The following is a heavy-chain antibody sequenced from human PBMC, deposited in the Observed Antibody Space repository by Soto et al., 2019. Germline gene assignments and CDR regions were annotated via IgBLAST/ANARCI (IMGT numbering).Heavy chain of an antibody. J-gene: IGHJ4*02. CDR3: AREGTSSWKPIDY. V-gene: IGHV4-4*02. CDR2: IYHSGST. D-gene: IGHD6-13*01. Sequence: SETLSLTCAVSGDSIIGANWWTWVRQSPEKGLEWIGEIYHSGSTKYNPSLKSRVTMSVNKSKTQFSLRLTSVTAADTALYYCAREGTSSWKPIDYWRQGIVVTVS. CDR1: GDSIIGANW.